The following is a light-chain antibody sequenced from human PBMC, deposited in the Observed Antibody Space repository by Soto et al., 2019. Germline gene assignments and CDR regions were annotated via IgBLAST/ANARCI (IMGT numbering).Light chain of an antibody. CDR2: GAS. CDR1: QSVSSN. J-gene: IGKJ1*01. CDR3: QQYNNWPPWT. Sequence: IGMTQAPATLSVSPGERATLSCMASQSVSSNLAWYQQKPGQAPRLLIYGASTRATGITARFSGSGSGTEFTLTISSLQSEDFAVYYCQQYNNWPPWTFGQGTQVEVK. V-gene: IGKV3-15*01.